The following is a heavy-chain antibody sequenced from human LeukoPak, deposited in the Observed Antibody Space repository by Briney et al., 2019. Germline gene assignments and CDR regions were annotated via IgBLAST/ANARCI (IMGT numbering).Heavy chain of an antibody. V-gene: IGHV3-53*01. CDR3: ASSITMIVGYYYGMDV. Sequence: GGSLRLSCAASGFSVISNYMTWVRQAPGKGLEWVSVIYSGGSTNYADSVKGRFTISRDNSKNTLYLQMNSLTAEDTAVYYCASSITMIVGYYYGMDVWGQGTTVTVS. CDR1: GFSVISNY. D-gene: IGHD3-22*01. CDR2: IYSGGST. J-gene: IGHJ6*02.